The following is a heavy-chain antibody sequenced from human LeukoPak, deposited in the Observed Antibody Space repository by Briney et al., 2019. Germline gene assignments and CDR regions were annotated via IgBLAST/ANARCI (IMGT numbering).Heavy chain of an antibody. D-gene: IGHD5-18*01. CDR1: GYSISSGYY. Sequence: PSETLSPTCTVSGYSISSGYYWGWIRQPPGKGLEWIGSIYHSGSTYYNPSLKSRVTISVDTSRNQFSLKLSSVTAADTAVYYCAGQWIHKTTHFDYWGQGTLVTVSS. CDR2: IYHSGST. J-gene: IGHJ4*02. V-gene: IGHV4-38-2*02. CDR3: AGQWIHKTTHFDY.